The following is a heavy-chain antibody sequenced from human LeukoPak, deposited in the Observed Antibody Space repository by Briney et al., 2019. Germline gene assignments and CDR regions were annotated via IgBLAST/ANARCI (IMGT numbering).Heavy chain of an antibody. CDR1: GGSISSYY. J-gene: IGHJ5*02. CDR3: ARSYCSGGSCYGYNWFDP. CDR2: LYYSGST. Sequence: SETLSLTCTVSGGSISSYYWSWIRQPPGKGLEWIGYLYYSGSTNYNPSLKSRVTISVDTSKNQFSLKLSSVTAADTAVYYCARSYCSGGSCYGYNWFDPWGQGTLV. V-gene: IGHV4-59*01. D-gene: IGHD2-15*01.